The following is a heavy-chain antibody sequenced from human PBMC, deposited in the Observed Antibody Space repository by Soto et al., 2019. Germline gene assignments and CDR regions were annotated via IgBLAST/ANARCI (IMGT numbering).Heavy chain of an antibody. Sequence: GGALRLSCAASGFTFRGSAMHWVRQASGAGLEWVGRIRIRANSYATAYAASVKGRFTISRDDSKNTAYLQMNSLKTEDTAVYYCTRHSEGGIVVVPNFDYWREGTLVNVSS. CDR3: TRHSEGGIVVVPNFDY. D-gene: IGHD3-22*01. CDR2: IRIRANSYAT. V-gene: IGHV3-73*01. J-gene: IGHJ4*02. CDR1: GFTFRGSA.